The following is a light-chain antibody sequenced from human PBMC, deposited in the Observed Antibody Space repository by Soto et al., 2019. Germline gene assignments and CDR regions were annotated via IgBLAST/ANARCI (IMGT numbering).Light chain of an antibody. V-gene: IGLV2-14*01. CDR3: SSYTSNSPYV. CDR1: SSDVGGYNY. CDR2: EVS. Sequence: QSALTQPASVSGSPGQSITISCTGTSSDVGGYNYVSWYQQHPGKAPKLLIYEVSNRPSGVSNHFSGSKSGNTASLTISGLQAEDEADYYCSSYTSNSPYVFGTGTKVTVL. J-gene: IGLJ1*01.